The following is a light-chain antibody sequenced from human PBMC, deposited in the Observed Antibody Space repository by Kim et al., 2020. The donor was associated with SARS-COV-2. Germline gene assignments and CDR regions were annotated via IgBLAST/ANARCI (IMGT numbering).Light chain of an antibody. V-gene: IGLV2-14*03. J-gene: IGLJ2*01. CDR1: SSDIGGRNY. Sequence: PGQSITISCTGTSSDIGGRNYVSWYQQHPGKAPELMIYDVSYRPSGISNRFSGSKSGNTASLTISGLQADDEADYYCSSYTSDNVIFGGGTQLTVL. CDR2: DVS. CDR3: SSYTSDNVI.